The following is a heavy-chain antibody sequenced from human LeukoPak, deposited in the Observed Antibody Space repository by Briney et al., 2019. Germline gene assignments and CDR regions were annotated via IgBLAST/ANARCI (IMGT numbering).Heavy chain of an antibody. CDR2: IKQDGSEK. CDR3: ARDYYDSSGYPNWFDP. D-gene: IGHD3-22*01. CDR1: GFTFSSHW. V-gene: IGHV3-7*03. Sequence: TGGSLRLSCAASGFTFSSHWMSWVRQAPGKGLEWVANIKQDGSEKYYVDSVKGRFTISRDNAKNSLYLQMNSLRSDDTAVYYCARDYYDSSGYPNWFDPWGQGTLVTVSS. J-gene: IGHJ5*02.